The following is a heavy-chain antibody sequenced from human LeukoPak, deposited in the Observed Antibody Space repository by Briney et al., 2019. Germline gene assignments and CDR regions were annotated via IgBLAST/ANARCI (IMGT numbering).Heavy chain of an antibody. CDR3: ARDRPFTYYYDSSGYKKTYYYYGMDV. CDR1: GFPLSSFA. Sequence: GGSLRLSCEASGFPLSSFAMSWVRQAPGKGLEWVSANSASGGSTYYADSVKGRFTISRDNSKNTLYLQMNSLRAEDTAVYYCARDRPFTYYYDSSGYKKTYYYYGMDVWGQGTTVTVSS. CDR2: NSASGGST. D-gene: IGHD3-22*01. V-gene: IGHV3-23*01. J-gene: IGHJ6*02.